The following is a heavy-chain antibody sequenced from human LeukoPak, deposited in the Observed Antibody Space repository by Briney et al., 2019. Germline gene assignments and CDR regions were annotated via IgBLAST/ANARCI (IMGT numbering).Heavy chain of an antibody. CDR2: IDPNSGGT. V-gene: IGHV1-2*02. CDR3: ARTARYSVWFGDIHQVDY. D-gene: IGHD3-10*01. CDR1: GYTFTGYY. J-gene: IGHJ4*02. Sequence: ASVKVSCKASGYTFTGYYMHWGRQAPAPGLEWMGWIDPNSGGTNYAQKFQGRVTMTRDTSISTAYMELSRLRSDDTAVYYCARTARYSVWFGDIHQVDYWGQGTLVTVSS.